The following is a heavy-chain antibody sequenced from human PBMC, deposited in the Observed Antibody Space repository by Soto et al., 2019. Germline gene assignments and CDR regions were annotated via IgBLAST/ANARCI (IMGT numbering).Heavy chain of an antibody. D-gene: IGHD5-12*01. V-gene: IGHV3-23*01. Sequence: PCGSLRLSCAASGFTFSSYAISFLRHSPRKWLEWVSAVSHSGVIAYYAVYVKGRFTIYGDSAESTLSLQMNSLRVRDTAVYYSARTRGYSDYDLGSWGQGTLVTVSS. J-gene: IGHJ4*02. CDR3: ARTRGYSDYDLGS. CDR1: GFTFSSYA. CDR2: VSHSGVIA.